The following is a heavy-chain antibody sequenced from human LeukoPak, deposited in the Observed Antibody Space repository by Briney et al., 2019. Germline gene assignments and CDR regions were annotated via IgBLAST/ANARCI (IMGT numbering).Heavy chain of an antibody. Sequence: PGGSLRLSCAASGFTFSSYAMSWVRQAPGKGLEWVSAISGSGGSTYYADSAKGRFTISRDNSKNTLYLQMNTLRAGDTAVYSCAKNGRGYSSDYFDYWGQGTLVTVSS. CDR2: ISGSGGST. J-gene: IGHJ4*02. CDR3: AKNGRGYSSDYFDY. CDR1: GFTFSSYA. D-gene: IGHD5-18*01. V-gene: IGHV3-23*01.